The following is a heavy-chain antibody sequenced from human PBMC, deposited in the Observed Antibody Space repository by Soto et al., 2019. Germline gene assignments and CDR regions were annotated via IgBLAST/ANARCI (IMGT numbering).Heavy chain of an antibody. CDR1: GASLSSSRYC. V-gene: IGHV4-39*01. D-gene: IGHD6-19*01. Sequence: EPRSLTCTVSGASLSSSRYCCGWLRQKPVRGREWVGRIYYSGSTYYNPPIKSPVNISVDTSKNQVSRKLSSVTAADTAVYYCARHSVRIAVAGSGWFDPWGQGTLVTVSS. CDR2: IYYSGST. J-gene: IGHJ5*02. CDR3: ARHSVRIAVAGSGWFDP.